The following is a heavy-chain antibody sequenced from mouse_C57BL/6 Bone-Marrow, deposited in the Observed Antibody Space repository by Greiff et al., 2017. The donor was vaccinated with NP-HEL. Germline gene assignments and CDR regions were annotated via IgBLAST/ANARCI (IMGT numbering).Heavy chain of an antibody. CDR1: GYTFTDYY. J-gene: IGHJ3*01. CDR2: INPYNGGT. CDR3: ARDTTVVPFAY. V-gene: IGHV1-19*01. Sequence: EVQLQQSGPVLVKPGASVKMSCKASGYTFTDYYMNWVKQSHGKSLEWIGVINPYNGGTSYNQKFKGKATLTVDKSSSTAYMELNSLTSEDSAVYYCARDTTVVPFAYWGQGTLVTVSA. D-gene: IGHD1-1*01.